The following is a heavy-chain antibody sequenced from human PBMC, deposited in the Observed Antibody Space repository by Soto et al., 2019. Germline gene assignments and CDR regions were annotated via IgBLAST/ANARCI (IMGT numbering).Heavy chain of an antibody. CDR3: ARDLPTMDV. V-gene: IGHV1-18*01. Sequence: QVQLVQSGAEVKKPGASVKVSCKASGYTFTSYGISWVRQAPGQGLEWMGWIRAYNGNTNYAQKLQGRATMTTDTSTRTAYMELRSLRYDDTAVDYWARDLPTMDVGGQGTTFTVSS. CDR2: IRAYNGNT. CDR1: GYTFTSYG. J-gene: IGHJ6*02.